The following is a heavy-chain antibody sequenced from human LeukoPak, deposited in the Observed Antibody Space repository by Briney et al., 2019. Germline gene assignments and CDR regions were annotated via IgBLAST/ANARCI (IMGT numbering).Heavy chain of an antibody. CDR2: IYYSGST. CDR3: ARVTSAVAGTRVYYFDY. V-gene: IGHV4-59*12. J-gene: IGHJ4*02. D-gene: IGHD6-19*01. Sequence: PSETLSLTCTVSGGSISSYYWSWIRQPPGKGLEWIGYIYYSGSTNYNPSLKSRVTISVDRSKNQFSLKLSSVTAADTAVYYCARVTSAVAGTRVYYFDYWGQGTLVTVSS. CDR1: GGSISSYY.